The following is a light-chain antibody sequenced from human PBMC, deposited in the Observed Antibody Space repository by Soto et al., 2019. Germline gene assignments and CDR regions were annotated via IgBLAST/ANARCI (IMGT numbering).Light chain of an antibody. J-gene: IGLJ2*01. CDR3: SSYTSSNTLVV. Sequence: QSALTQPASVSGSPGQSITISCTGTSSDVGGFNYVSWYQQHPGKAPKLMISDVSNRPSGVSNRFSGSKSGNTASLTISGLEAEDEADSCCSSYTSSNTLVVFGRGTTHTVL. CDR1: SSDVGGFNY. V-gene: IGLV2-14*01. CDR2: DVS.